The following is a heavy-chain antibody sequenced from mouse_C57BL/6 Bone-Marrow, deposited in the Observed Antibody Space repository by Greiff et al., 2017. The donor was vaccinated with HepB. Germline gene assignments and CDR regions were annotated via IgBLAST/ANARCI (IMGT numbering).Heavy chain of an antibody. J-gene: IGHJ4*01. D-gene: IGHD1-2*01. V-gene: IGHV7-1*01. CDR1: GFTFSDFY. CDR3: ARDNYGIGAMDY. Sequence: EVHLVESGGGLVQSGRSLRLSCATSGFTFSDFYMEWVRQAPGKGLEWIAASRNKANDYTTEYSASVKGRFIVSRDTSQSILYLQMNALRAEDTAIYYCARDNYGIGAMDYWGQGTSVTVSS. CDR2: SRNKANDYTT.